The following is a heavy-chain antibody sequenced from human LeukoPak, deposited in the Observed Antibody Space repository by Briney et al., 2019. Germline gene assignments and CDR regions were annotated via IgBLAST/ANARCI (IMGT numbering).Heavy chain of an antibody. V-gene: IGHV4-59*01. CDR2: IYYSGST. Sequence: SETLSLTCTVSGGSISSYYWIWIRQPPGKGLEWIGYIYYSGSTNYNPSLKSRVTISVDTSKNQFSLKLSSVTAADTAVYYCARGFRWELLDAFDIWGQGTIDTVSS. J-gene: IGHJ3*02. D-gene: IGHD1-26*01. CDR1: GGSISSYY. CDR3: ARGFRWELLDAFDI.